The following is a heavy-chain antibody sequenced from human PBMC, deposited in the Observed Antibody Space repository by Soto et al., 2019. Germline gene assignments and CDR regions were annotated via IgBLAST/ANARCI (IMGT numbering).Heavy chain of an antibody. CDR3: ATGGVVVVAARYYYGMDV. CDR1: GGTISSYA. D-gene: IGHD2-15*01. J-gene: IGHJ6*02. CDR2: IIPIFGTA. Sequence: SVKVSCKASGGTISSYASSCVRQANRQGLEWMGGIIPIFGTANYAQKFQGRVTITADESTSTAYMELSSLRSEDTAVYYCATGGVVVVAARYYYGMDVWGQGTTVTVSS. V-gene: IGHV1-69*13.